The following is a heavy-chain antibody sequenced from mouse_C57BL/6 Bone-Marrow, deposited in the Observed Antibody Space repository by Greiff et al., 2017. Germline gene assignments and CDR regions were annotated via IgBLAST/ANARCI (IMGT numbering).Heavy chain of an antibody. V-gene: IGHV5-9*01. D-gene: IGHD1-1*01. J-gene: IGHJ1*03. CDR1: GFTFSSYT. CDR3: SRQVTTVLATKYFDV. Sequence: EVKLVESGGGLVKPGGSLTLSCAASGFTFSSYTMSWVRQTPELRLQWVAALSGGGGNTYYTDSVKGRFTLSRGNDKNILYLQMSRLRSEDTALYYCSRQVTTVLATKYFDVWGTGTTVTVSS. CDR2: LSGGGGNT.